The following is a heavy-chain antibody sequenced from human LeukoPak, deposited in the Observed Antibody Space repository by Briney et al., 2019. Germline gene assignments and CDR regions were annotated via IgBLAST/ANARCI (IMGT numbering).Heavy chain of an antibody. V-gene: IGHV3-48*01. D-gene: IGHD5-18*01. Sequence: PGGSLRLSCAASGFTFSSYSMNWVRQAPGKGLEWVSYISSSSSTINYADSVKGRFTISRDNAKNSLYLQMNSLRAEDTAVYYCARGYSYGQYDYWGQGTLVTVSS. CDR3: ARGYSYGQYDY. J-gene: IGHJ4*02. CDR1: GFTFSSYS. CDR2: ISSSSSTI.